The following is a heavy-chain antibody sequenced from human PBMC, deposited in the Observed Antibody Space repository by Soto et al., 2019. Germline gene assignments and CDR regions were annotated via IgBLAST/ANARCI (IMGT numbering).Heavy chain of an antibody. J-gene: IGHJ5*02. CDR1: GYTLTELS. D-gene: IGHD6-13*01. CDR2: FDPEDGET. CDR3: ATVGIAAAGELLNDP. V-gene: IGHV1-24*01. Sequence: ASVKVSCKVSGYTLTELSMHWVRQAPGKGLEWMGGFDPEDGETIYAQKFQGRVTMTEDTSTDTAYMELSSLRSEDTAVYYCATVGIAAAGELLNDPWGQGTLVTVSS.